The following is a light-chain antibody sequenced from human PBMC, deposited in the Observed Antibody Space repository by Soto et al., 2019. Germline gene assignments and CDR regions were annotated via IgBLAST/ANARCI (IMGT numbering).Light chain of an antibody. V-gene: IGLV2-23*01. CDR3: CSYAGSSTSV. J-gene: IGLJ1*01. CDR1: SSDIGSYNL. Sequence: QSALTQPASVSGSPGQSITISCAGTSSDIGSYNLVSWYQHHPGKAPKLIIYEGSQRPSAVSDRFSGSESGNTASLTISGLQAEDEADYYCCSYAGSSTSVFGNGTKFTVL. CDR2: EGS.